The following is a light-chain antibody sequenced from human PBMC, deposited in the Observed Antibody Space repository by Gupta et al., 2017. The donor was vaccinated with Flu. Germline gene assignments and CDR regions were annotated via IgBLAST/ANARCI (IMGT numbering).Light chain of an antibody. V-gene: IGKV1-5*03. CDR1: QSISSW. CDR3: QQYRSYSWT. CDR2: KAS. J-gene: IGKJ1*01. Sequence: DIQMTQSPSTLSASVGDRVTITCRASQSISSWLAWYQQKPGKAPKVLIYKASSLASGVPSRFSGSGSGTEFTLTVSSVQPDDFATYYCQQYRSYSWTFGQGTKVEIK.